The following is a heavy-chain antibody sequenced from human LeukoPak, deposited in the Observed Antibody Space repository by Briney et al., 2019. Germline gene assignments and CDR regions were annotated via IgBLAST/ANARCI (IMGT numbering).Heavy chain of an antibody. J-gene: IGHJ4*02. CDR3: ARVDPDSSSTLEVFDY. D-gene: IGHD6-6*01. V-gene: IGHV4-61*08. CDR1: GCSISSGGYY. Sequence: PSQTLSLTCPVSGCSISSGGYYWSWIRQPPGKGLEWIGYIYYSGSTNYNPSLKSRVTISVDTSKNQFSLKLSSVTAADTAVYYCARVDPDSSSTLEVFDYWGQGTLVTVSS. CDR2: IYYSGST.